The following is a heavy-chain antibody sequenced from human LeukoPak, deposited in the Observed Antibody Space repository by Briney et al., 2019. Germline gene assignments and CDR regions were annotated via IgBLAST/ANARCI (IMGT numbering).Heavy chain of an antibody. CDR2: ISYDGSNK. V-gene: IGHV3-30-3*01. CDR3: ARDNRGSIAVAGTFDY. Sequence: GGSLRLSCAASGFTLSSYAMHWVRQAPGKGLEWVAVISYDGSNKYYADSVKGRFTISRDNSKNTLYLQMNSLRAEDTAVYYCARDNRGSIAVAGTFDYWGQGTLVTVPS. CDR1: GFTLSSYA. D-gene: IGHD6-19*01. J-gene: IGHJ4*02.